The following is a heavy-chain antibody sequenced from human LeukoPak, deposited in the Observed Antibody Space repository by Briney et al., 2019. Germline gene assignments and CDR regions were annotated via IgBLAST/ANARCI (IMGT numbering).Heavy chain of an antibody. J-gene: IGHJ5*01. CDR2: IYYGQTI. CDR1: AASISSSSHH. CDR3: VRHDGRGGATMGAFDS. D-gene: IGHD4/OR15-4a*01. Sequence: ASETLSLTCTISAASISSSSHHWGWIRQSPGKGLEWIGSIYYGQTIYYNPSLNSRVTISVVTSKDKFTLQLNSVTAADTAVYYCVRHDGRGGATMGAFDSWGQGSLVTVSS. V-gene: IGHV4-39*01.